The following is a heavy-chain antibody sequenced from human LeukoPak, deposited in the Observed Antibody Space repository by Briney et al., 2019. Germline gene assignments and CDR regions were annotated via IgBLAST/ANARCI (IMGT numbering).Heavy chain of an antibody. V-gene: IGHV3-9*01. CDR1: GFTFDDYA. CDR2: ISWNSCSI. D-gene: IGHD3-22*01. CDR3: AKDKGSGSHYYYYMDV. Sequence: GGSLRLSCAASGFTFDDYAMHWVRQAPGKGLEWVSGISWNSCSIGYADSVKGRFTISRDNAKNSLYLQMNSLRAEDTALYYCAKDKGSGSHYYYYMDVWGKGTTVTVSS. J-gene: IGHJ6*03.